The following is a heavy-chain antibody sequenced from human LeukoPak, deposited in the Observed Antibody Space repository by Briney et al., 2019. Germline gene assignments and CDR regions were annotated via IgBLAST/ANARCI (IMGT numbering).Heavy chain of an antibody. CDR3: ALTYYDFWSGPRSEYFQH. D-gene: IGHD3-3*01. CDR2: INPNSGGT. V-gene: IGHV1-2*02. J-gene: IGHJ1*01. CDR1: GYTFTGYY. Sequence: ASVKVSCKASGYTFTGYYMHWVRQAPGQGLEWMGWINPNSGGTNYAQKFQGRVTMTRDTSISTAYMELSRLRSDDTAVYYCALTYYDFWSGPRSEYFQHWGQGTLATVSS.